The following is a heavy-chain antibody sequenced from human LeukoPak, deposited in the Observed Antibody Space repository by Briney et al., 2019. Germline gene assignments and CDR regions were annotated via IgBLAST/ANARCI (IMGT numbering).Heavy chain of an antibody. D-gene: IGHD3-22*01. J-gene: IGHJ6*03. V-gene: IGHV1-2*02. CDR2: INPNSGGT. Sequence: GASVKVSCKASGYTFTGYYMHWVRQAPGQGLKWMGWINPNSGGTNYAQKFQGRVTMTRDTSISTAYMELSRLRSDDTAVYYCARDWYYDSSGYYSLGYYYMDVWGKGTTVTVSS. CDR1: GYTFTGYY. CDR3: ARDWYYDSSGYYSLGYYYMDV.